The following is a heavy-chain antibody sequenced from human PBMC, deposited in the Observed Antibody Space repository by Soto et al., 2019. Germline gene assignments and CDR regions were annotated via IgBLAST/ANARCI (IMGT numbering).Heavy chain of an antibody. V-gene: IGHV2-26*01. CDR1: GFSLINTGMG. CDR2: IFSNDEK. Sequence: QVTLKESGPVLVKPTETLTLTCTVSGFSLINTGMGVSWIRQPPGRALEWLAHIFSNDEKSYNTSLKSRLTISKDTSKSQVVLTMTNMDTVDTATYYCARGQGYCTRTGCRNYYMDVCGKGTTVTVSS. CDR3: ARGQGYCTRTGCRNYYMDV. J-gene: IGHJ6*03. D-gene: IGHD2-2*01.